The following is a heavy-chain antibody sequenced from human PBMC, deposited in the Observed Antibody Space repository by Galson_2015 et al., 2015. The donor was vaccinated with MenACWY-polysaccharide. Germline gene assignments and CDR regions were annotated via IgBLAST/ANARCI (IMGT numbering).Heavy chain of an antibody. CDR1: GESFSNYY. J-gene: IGHJ6*02. D-gene: IGHD2-2*01. CDR3: ARPGYCSSTICTGHMDV. CDR2: IDFRGRT. V-gene: IGHV4-34*01. Sequence: ETLSLTCAVYGESFSNYYWNWIRQTPGKGLEWIGEIDFRGRTRYNPSLKSRVTISVDTSKNQFSLHVRSVTAADTAVYFCARPGYCSSTICTGHMDVWGQGTTVTVSS.